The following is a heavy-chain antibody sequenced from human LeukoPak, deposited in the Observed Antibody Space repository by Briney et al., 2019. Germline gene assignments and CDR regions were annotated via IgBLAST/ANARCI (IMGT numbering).Heavy chain of an antibody. CDR1: GITFSSYG. J-gene: IGHJ4*02. V-gene: IGHV3-33*01. Sequence: GGSLRLSCAASGITFSSYGMHWVRQAPGQGLEWVAVIWYDGSNKYYADSVKGRFTISRDISKNTLYLQMDSLRAEDTAVYYCARDLPIPDYWGQGTLVTVSS. CDR2: IWYDGSNK. CDR3: ARDLPIPDY.